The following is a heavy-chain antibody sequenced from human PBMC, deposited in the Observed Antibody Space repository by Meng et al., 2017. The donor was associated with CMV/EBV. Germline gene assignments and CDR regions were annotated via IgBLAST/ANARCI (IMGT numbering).Heavy chain of an antibody. V-gene: IGHV3-21*01. Sequence: GESLKISCAASGFTFSSYSMNWVRQAPGKGLEWVSSISSSCSYIYYADSVKGRFTISRDNAKNSLYLQMNSLRAEDTAVYYCARDEGGGIGWGQGTLVTVSS. J-gene: IGHJ4*02. CDR3: ARDEGGGIG. CDR2: ISSSCSYI. D-gene: IGHD2-15*01. CDR1: GFTFSSYS.